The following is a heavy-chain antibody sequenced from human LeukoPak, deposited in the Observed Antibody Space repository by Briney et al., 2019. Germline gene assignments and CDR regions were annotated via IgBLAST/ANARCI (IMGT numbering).Heavy chain of an antibody. V-gene: IGHV1-69*13. J-gene: IGHJ4*02. CDR2: IIPIFGTA. Sequence: ASVKVSCKDSGGTFSSYAISWVRQAPGQGLEWMGGIIPIFGTANYAQKFQGRVTITADESTSTAYMELSSLRSEDTAVYYCASNPGQILHSNNFDYWGQGTLVTVSS. CDR3: ASNPGQILHSNNFDY. CDR1: GGTFSSYA.